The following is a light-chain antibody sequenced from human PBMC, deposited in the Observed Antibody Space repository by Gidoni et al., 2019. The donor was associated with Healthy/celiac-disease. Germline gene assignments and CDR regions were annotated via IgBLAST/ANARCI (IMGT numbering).Light chain of an antibody. CDR3: SSYTSSSTYV. J-gene: IGLJ1*01. CDR1: SSDVGGYNY. Sequence: QSALTQPASVSGSPGQSITISCTGTSSDVGGYNYVPWYPQHPGKAPKPMIYEVSNRPSGVSNRFSGSKSGNTASLTISGLQAEDEADYYCSSYTSSSTYVFGTGTKVTVL. V-gene: IGLV2-14*01. CDR2: EVS.